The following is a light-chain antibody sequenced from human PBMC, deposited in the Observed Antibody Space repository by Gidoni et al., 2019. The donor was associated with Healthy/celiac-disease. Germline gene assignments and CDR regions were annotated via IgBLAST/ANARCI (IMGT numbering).Light chain of an antibody. V-gene: IGKV1-39*01. CDR2: AAS. Sequence: DSQMTQSPSSLSAAVGDRVTITCRASQSISSYLNWYQQKPGKAPKLLIYAASSLQSGVPSRFSRCGSGTDFTLTISTLQPADFATYYCQQSYSTPRTFGPGTKVDIK. J-gene: IGKJ3*01. CDR1: QSISSY. CDR3: QQSYSTPRT.